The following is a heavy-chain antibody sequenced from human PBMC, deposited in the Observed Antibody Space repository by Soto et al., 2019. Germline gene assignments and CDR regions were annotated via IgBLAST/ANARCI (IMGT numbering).Heavy chain of an antibody. D-gene: IGHD2-2*01. Sequence: QVQLQESGPGLVKPSQTLSLTCTVSGGSISSGGYYWSWIRQHPGKGLEWIGYIYYSGSTYYNPSLKSRVTISVDTSKNQFSLKLSSVTAADTAVYYCARDVGGYCSSTSCYSQFDYWGQGTLVTVSS. CDR1: GGSISSGGYY. CDR2: IYYSGST. J-gene: IGHJ4*02. CDR3: ARDVGGYCSSTSCYSQFDY. V-gene: IGHV4-31*03.